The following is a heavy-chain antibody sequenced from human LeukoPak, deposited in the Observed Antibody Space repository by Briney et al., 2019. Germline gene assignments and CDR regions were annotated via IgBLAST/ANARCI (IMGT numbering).Heavy chain of an antibody. Sequence: GGSLRLSCAASGFTLSTYWMHWVRQAPGKGLVWVSRINSEGSSTTYADSVKGRFTISRDNAKDILYLQMNSLRAEDTAVYHCARDPAPQGWFDSWGQGTLVTVSS. V-gene: IGHV3-74*01. J-gene: IGHJ5*01. CDR1: GFTLSTYW. CDR3: ARDPAPQGWFDS. CDR2: INSEGSST.